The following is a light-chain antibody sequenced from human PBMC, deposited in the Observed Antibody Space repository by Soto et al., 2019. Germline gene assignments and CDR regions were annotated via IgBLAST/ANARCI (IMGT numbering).Light chain of an antibody. Sequence: ENVLTQSPGTLSLCPGERATLSCRASQSVGSYLGWYQKKPGQAPRLLIYGASNRATGIPDRFSGSGSGTDFTLTISRLEPEDFAVYYCQHYGGPPPWTFGQGTKVEIK. CDR3: QHYGGPPPWT. J-gene: IGKJ1*01. CDR2: GAS. V-gene: IGKV3-20*01. CDR1: QSVGSY.